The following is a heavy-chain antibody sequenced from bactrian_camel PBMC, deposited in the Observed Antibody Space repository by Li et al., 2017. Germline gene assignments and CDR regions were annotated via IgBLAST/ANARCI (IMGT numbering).Heavy chain of an antibody. V-gene: IGHV3S55*01. D-gene: IGHD5*01. CDR2: IESDGST. Sequence: HVQLVESGGGSVQVGGSLRLSCVASGDTIGRYCMGWFRQIPDKEREGVAGIESDGSTSYADSVKGRFTVSQDSAKNILYLQMNSLTPEDAGTYYCQASLGKTFCSEAYFAGRIRPIFGFSGHGTQVTVS. CDR1: GDTIGRYC. CDR3: QASLGKTFCSEAYFAGRIRPIFGF. J-gene: IGHJ6*01.